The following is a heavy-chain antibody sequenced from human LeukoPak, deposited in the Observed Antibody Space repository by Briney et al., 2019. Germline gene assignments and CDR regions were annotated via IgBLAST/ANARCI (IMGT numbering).Heavy chain of an antibody. J-gene: IGHJ4*02. D-gene: IGHD5-18*01. CDR2: INPSGGST. CDR1: GYTFTSYY. V-gene: IGHV1-46*01. CDR3: ATRNRGYSYGYSLPFDY. Sequence: ASVKVSCKASGYTFTSYYMHWVRQAPGQGLEWMGIINPSGGSTSYAQTFQGRVTITADKSTSTASMELSSLRSEDTAVYYCATRNRGYSYGYSLPFDYWGQGTLVTVSS.